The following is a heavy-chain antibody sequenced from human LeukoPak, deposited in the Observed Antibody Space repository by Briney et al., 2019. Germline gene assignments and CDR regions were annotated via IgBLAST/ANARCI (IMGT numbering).Heavy chain of an antibody. V-gene: IGHV3-23*01. CDR2: ISGEGTNT. J-gene: IGHJ4*02. CDR1: GFTFASYA. D-gene: IGHD4-23*01. Sequence: PGGSLRLSCAASGFTFASYAMSWVRQAPGTGLEWVSAISGEGTNTYYADSVKGRFSISRDTSKNTLFLQMSSLRAEDTAVYHCAKLPGRLYGGNSDLNYWGQGTLVTVSS. CDR3: AKLPGRLYGGNSDLNY.